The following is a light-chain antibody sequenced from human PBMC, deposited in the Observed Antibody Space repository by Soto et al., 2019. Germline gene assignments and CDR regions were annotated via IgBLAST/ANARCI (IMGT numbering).Light chain of an antibody. Sequence: EIVITQPPCTLSVSPGERVTLPCRASQSVGNNLAWHQQKPGQAPRLLIYGASTRATGFPARFSGSGSGTEFTLTISSLQSEDFAVYYCQQYNGWPITFGQGTRLEFK. J-gene: IGKJ5*01. CDR2: GAS. CDR3: QQYNGWPIT. CDR1: QSVGNN. V-gene: IGKV3-15*01.